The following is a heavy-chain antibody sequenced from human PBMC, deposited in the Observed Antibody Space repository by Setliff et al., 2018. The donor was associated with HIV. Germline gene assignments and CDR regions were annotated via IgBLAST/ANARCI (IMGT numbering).Heavy chain of an antibody. Sequence: GGSLRLSCATSGFTFSNFWMTWVRQAPGKGLEWVSGISWNSGVIGYADSVKGRFTISRDNAKNSLYLQMNSLRADDTAIYYCARDDPAGGIDYWGQGTLVTV. J-gene: IGHJ4*02. CDR2: ISWNSGVI. V-gene: IGHV3-20*04. CDR1: GFTFSNFW. CDR3: ARDDPAGGIDY. D-gene: IGHD1-26*01.